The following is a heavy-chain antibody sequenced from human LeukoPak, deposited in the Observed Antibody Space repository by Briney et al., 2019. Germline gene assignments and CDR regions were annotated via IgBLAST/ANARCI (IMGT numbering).Heavy chain of an antibody. CDR2: ISRSASII. V-gene: IGHV3-48*02. CDR3: ANILPPRGLQKDYYYYYGMDV. D-gene: IGHD3-9*01. J-gene: IGHJ6*02. Sequence: GGSLRLSCAASGFTLRSYSMNWVRQAPGKGLEWVSYISRSASIIYYADSVMGRFTISRDNAKNSVYLQMNSLRDEDTAVYYCANILPPRGLQKDYYYYYGMDVWGQGTTVTVSS. CDR1: GFTLRSYS.